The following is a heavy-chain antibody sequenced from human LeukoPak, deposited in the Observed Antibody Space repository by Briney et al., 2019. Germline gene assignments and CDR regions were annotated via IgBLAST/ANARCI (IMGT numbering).Heavy chain of an antibody. CDR3: AIFDFLFGEIDNWFDP. D-gene: IGHD3-16*01. CDR1: GYSISSGYY. CDR2: IYHSGST. V-gene: IGHV4-38-2*02. Sequence: PSETLSLTCTVSGYSISSGYYWGWIRQPPGKGLEWIGSIYHSGSTYYNPSLKSRVTISVDTSKNQFSLKLSSVTAADTAMYYCAIFDFLFGEIDNWFDPWGQGTQVTVSS. J-gene: IGHJ5*02.